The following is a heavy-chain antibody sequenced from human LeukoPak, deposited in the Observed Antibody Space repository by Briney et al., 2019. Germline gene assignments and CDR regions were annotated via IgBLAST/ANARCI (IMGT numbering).Heavy chain of an antibody. Sequence: GGSLRLSCAASGFTFSSYWMSWVRQAPGKGLEWVANINQDGSEKFYVDSVKGRFTISRDNPKKSLYLQMNNLRDEDTAVYYCARAYWGSVDYWGQGTLVTVSS. J-gene: IGHJ4*02. CDR1: GFTFSSYW. CDR3: ARAYWGSVDY. V-gene: IGHV3-7*03. D-gene: IGHD7-27*01. CDR2: INQDGSEK.